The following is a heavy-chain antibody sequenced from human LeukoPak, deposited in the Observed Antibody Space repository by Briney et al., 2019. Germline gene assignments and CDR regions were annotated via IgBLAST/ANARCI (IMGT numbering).Heavy chain of an antibody. J-gene: IGHJ4*02. CDR1: GGSISSYY. Sequence: SETLSLTCTVSGGSISSYYWSWIRQPPGKGLEWIGYIYYSGSTKHNPSLQSRVTISVDTSKNQFSLRLYSVTAADTAVYYCARLGYYYDSSGYPLPNYFDYWGQGTLVTVSS. V-gene: IGHV4-59*08. CDR3: ARLGYYYDSSGYPLPNYFDY. CDR2: IYYSGST. D-gene: IGHD3-22*01.